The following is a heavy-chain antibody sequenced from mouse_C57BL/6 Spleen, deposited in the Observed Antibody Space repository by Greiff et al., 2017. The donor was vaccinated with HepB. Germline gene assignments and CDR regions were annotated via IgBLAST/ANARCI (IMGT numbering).Heavy chain of an antibody. V-gene: IGHV1-50*01. Sequence: QVQLQQSGAELVKPGASVKLSCKASGYTFTSYWMQWVKQRPGQGLEWIGEIDPSDSYTNYNQKFKGKATLTVDTSSSTAYMQLSSLTSEDSAVYYCASPLYDGYHGAYWGQGTLVTVSA. CDR3: ASPLYDGYHGAY. CDR2: IDPSDSYT. J-gene: IGHJ3*01. D-gene: IGHD2-3*01. CDR1: GYTFTSYW.